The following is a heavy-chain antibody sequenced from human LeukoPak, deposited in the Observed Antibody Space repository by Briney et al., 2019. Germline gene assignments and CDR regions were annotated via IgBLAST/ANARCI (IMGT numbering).Heavy chain of an antibody. CDR2: INWNGGST. Sequence: SGGSLRLSCAASGFTFDDYGMSWVRHAPGKGLEWVSGINWNGGSTGYADSVKGRFTISRDNAKNSLYLQMNSLRAEDTAVYYCARRSGIAVAGAFDYWGQGTLVTVSS. D-gene: IGHD6-19*01. V-gene: IGHV3-20*04. CDR3: ARRSGIAVAGAFDY. CDR1: GFTFDDYG. J-gene: IGHJ4*02.